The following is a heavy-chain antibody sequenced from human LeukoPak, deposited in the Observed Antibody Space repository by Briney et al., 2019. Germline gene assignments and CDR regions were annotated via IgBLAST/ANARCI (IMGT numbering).Heavy chain of an antibody. V-gene: IGHV3-74*01. CDR1: GFTFSNYW. D-gene: IGHD2-15*01. CDR2: ISYDGTNT. CDR3: ARDGYCSGGSCYSFDP. J-gene: IGHJ5*02. Sequence: GGSLRLSCAASGFTFSNYWMHWVRQAPGKGLVWVSRISYDGTNTNYAGSVKGRFTISRDNSKNTLYLQMNSLRAEDTAVYYCARDGYCSGGSCYSFDPWGQGTLVTVSS.